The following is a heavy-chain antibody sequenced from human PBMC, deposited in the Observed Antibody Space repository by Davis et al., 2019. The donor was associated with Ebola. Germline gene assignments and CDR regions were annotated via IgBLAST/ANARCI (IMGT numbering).Heavy chain of an antibody. V-gene: IGHV3-53*01. CDR3: ARDRNMYYYGSENDAFDI. D-gene: IGHD3-10*01. CDR2: IYSGGST. CDR1: GFTVSSNY. J-gene: IGHJ3*02. Sequence: PGGSLRPSCAASGFTVSSNYMTWVRQAPGTGLEWVSVIYSGGSTYYADSVKGRFTISRDNSKNTLYLQMNSLRAEDTAVYYCARDRNMYYYGSENDAFDIWGQGTMVTVSS.